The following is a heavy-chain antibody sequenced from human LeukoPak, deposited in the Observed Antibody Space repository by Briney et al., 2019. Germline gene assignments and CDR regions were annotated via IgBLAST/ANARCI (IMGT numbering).Heavy chain of an antibody. CDR3: LSGPGH. Sequence: GGSLRLSCAAAGLIFRNYWMGWVRQAPGKGLEWVANINADGSEKYYVDSVKGRFTISRDNTKNSLYLQMNFLRAEDTAVFYCLSGPGHCGQGTLVTVSS. V-gene: IGHV3-7*01. J-gene: IGHJ4*02. CDR1: GLIFRNYW. CDR2: INADGSEK.